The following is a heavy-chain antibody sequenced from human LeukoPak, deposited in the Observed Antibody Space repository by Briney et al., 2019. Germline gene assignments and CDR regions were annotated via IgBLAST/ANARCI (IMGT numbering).Heavy chain of an antibody. J-gene: IGHJ4*02. Sequence: SETLSLTCTVSSGSISTSNYYWGWVRQPPGKALEWIGNIFYSGSTYYSPSLKSRVTISLDTSRNQFSLKLSSVTAADTAVYYCARGEKRGGSGWYYFDYWGQGTLVTVSS. D-gene: IGHD6-19*01. CDR1: SGSISTSNYY. V-gene: IGHV4-39*07. CDR3: ARGEKRGGSGWYYFDY. CDR2: IFYSGST.